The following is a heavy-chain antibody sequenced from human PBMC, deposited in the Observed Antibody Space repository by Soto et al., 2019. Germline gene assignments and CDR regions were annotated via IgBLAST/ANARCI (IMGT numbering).Heavy chain of an antibody. V-gene: IGHV4-30-4*01. CDR1: GGSISSSAYY. CDR3: ARFGFYFDTLSPYYNVHHYYSVDV. CDR2: IYYSGST. Sequence: SETLSLTCTVSGGSISSSAYYWSWIRQPPGRGLEWIGYIYYSGSTYYNPSLKSRVTMSVDTSKNQFSLNLSSVTAADTAVYFSARFGFYFDTLSPYYNVHHYYSVDVWGQGTTVTVSS. J-gene: IGHJ6*02. D-gene: IGHD3-9*01.